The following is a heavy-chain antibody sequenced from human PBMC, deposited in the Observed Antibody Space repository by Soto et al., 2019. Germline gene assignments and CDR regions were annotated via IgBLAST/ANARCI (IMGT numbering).Heavy chain of an antibody. Sequence: QVQLQQWGAGLLKPSETLSLTCAVYGGSFSGYLWTWIRQPPGKGLEWIGEINHSGSTNYNPSLKSRVTISIDTSKNQFSLKVSPVTAADTAVYYCARGGGYYNYYGMDVWGQGTTVTVSS. CDR2: INHSGST. V-gene: IGHV4-34*01. CDR3: ARGGGYYNYYGMDV. CDR1: GGSFSGYL. J-gene: IGHJ6*02.